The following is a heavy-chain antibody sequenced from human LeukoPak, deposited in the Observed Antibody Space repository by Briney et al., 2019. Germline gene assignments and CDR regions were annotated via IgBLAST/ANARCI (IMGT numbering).Heavy chain of an antibody. CDR1: GFTFSTYG. J-gene: IGHJ4*02. V-gene: IGHV3-33*05. CDR2: IVNDGGNA. D-gene: IGHD7-27*01. CDR3: ARDSITGDNSLDY. Sequence: QAGGSLRLSCAASGFTFSTYGMQWVRRAPGKGLEWVAVIVNDGGNAHYADSVRGRFTISRDNSKNTLYLQMNSLRAEDTAVYYCARDSITGDNSLDYWGRGTLVTVSS.